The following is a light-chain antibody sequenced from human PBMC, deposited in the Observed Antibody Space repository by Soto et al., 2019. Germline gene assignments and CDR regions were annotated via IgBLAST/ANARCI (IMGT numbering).Light chain of an antibody. V-gene: IGKV3-11*01. CDR2: GAS. CDR3: QQRSNWPPWT. J-gene: IGKJ1*01. CDR1: QSVSIY. Sequence: EIVLTQSPATLSLSPGERATLSCRASQSVSIYLAWYQQKPGQAPRLLIHGASNRATGIPARFSGSGSGTDFTLTISSLEPEDFAVYYCQQRSNWPPWTFGQGTKVDIK.